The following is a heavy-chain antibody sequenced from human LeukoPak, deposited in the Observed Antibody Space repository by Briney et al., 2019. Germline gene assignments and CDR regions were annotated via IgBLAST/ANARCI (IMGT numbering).Heavy chain of an antibody. D-gene: IGHD2-2*01. CDR3: ASAANFDY. CDR2: INPNSGAT. CDR1: GHTFTGYY. V-gene: IGHV1-2*02. J-gene: IGHJ4*02. Sequence: ASVKVSCKASGHTFTGYYVHWVRQAPGQGLEWMGWINPNSGATNSAQKFQGRVTMTRDTSISTAYMELSRLRSDDTAVNYCASAANFDYWGQGTLVTVSS.